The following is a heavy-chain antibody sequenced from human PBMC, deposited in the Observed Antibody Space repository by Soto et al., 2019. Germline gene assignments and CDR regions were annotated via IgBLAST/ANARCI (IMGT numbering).Heavy chain of an antibody. CDR2: IWYDGSNK. CDR1: GFTFSSYG. Sequence: GGSLRLSCAASGFTFSSYGMHWVRQAPGKGLEWVAVIWYDGSNKYYADSVKGRFTISRDNSKNTLYLQMNSLRAEDTAVYYCARVSNYDILTGYSKAPGWFDPWGQGTLVTVSS. J-gene: IGHJ5*02. CDR3: ARVSNYDILTGYSKAPGWFDP. V-gene: IGHV3-33*01. D-gene: IGHD3-9*01.